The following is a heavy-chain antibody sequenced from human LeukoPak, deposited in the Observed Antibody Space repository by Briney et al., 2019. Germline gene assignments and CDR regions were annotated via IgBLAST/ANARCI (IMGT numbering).Heavy chain of an antibody. J-gene: IGHJ4*02. CDR3: AKGGGDHWGYLHY. V-gene: IGHV3-30*18. CDR2: ISYDGINK. Sequence: PGGSLRLSCAASGFTFSSYGMHWVRQAPGKGLEWVAVISYDGINKYYADSVKGRFTISRDNSKNTLYLQMNSLRPEDTAIFYCAKGGGDHWGYLHYWGQGALVTVSS. D-gene: IGHD3-16*01. CDR1: GFTFSSYG.